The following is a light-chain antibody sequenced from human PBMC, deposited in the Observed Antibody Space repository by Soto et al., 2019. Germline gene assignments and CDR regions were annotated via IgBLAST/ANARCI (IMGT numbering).Light chain of an antibody. V-gene: IGKV1-5*01. CDR2: DAS. CDR3: QQYNSYHT. J-gene: IGKJ5*01. CDR1: QSISSW. Sequence: GDRVTITCRASQSISSWLAWYQQKPGKAPKFLIYDASSLESGVPSRFSGSGSGTEFTLTISSLQPDDFATYYCQQYNSYHTFGQGTRLEIK.